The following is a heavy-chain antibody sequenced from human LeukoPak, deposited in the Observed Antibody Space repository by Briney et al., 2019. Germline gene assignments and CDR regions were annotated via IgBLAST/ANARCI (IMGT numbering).Heavy chain of an antibody. CDR1: GFTFDDYA. Sequence: GGSLRLSCAAPGFTFDDYAMHWVRQAPGKGLEWVSGISWNSGSIGYADSVKGRFTISRDNAKNSLYLQMNSLRAEDVALYYCAKDTVAGYSSRWGPFDIWGQGTMVTVSS. D-gene: IGHD6-13*01. CDR2: ISWNSGSI. CDR3: AKDTVAGYSSRWGPFDI. J-gene: IGHJ3*02. V-gene: IGHV3-9*03.